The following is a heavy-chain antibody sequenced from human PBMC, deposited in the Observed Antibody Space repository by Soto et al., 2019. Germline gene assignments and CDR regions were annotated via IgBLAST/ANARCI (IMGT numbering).Heavy chain of an antibody. D-gene: IGHD2-15*01. CDR3: ARLPLGYCSGGSCYSWGYYYYYGMDV. CDR2: IYPGDSDT. V-gene: IGHV5-51*01. J-gene: IGHJ6*02. CDR1: GYSLTSYW. Sequence: PGESLKISCKGSGYSLTSYWIGWVRQMPGKGLEWMGIIYPGDSDTRYSPSFQGQVTISADKSISTAYLQWSSLKASDTAMYYCARLPLGYCSGGSCYSWGYYYYYGMDVWGQGTTVTVSS.